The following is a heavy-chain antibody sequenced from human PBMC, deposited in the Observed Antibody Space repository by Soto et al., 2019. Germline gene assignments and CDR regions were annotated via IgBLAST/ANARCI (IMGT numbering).Heavy chain of an antibody. CDR2: ISYDGSNK. J-gene: IGHJ4*02. CDR1: GFTFSSYA. V-gene: IGHV3-30-3*01. CDR3: GNIAAAGTLDY. D-gene: IGHD6-13*01. Sequence: GGSLRLSCAASGFTFSSYAMHWVRQAPGKGLEWVAVISYDGSNKYYADSVKGRFTISRDNSKNTLYLQMNSLRAEDTAVYYCGNIAAAGTLDYWGQGTLVTVSS.